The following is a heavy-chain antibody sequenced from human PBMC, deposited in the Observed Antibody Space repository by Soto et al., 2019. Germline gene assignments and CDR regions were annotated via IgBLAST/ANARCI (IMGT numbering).Heavy chain of an antibody. Sequence: PGGSLRLSCAASGFTFSSYGMHWVRQAPGKGLEWVAVISYDGSNKYYADSVKGRFTISRDNSKNTLYLQMNSLRAEDTAVYYCAKGINGYFDWSGPPFDYWGQGTLVTVSS. CDR2: ISYDGSNK. J-gene: IGHJ4*02. CDR3: AKGINGYFDWSGPPFDY. D-gene: IGHD3-9*01. CDR1: GFTFSSYG. V-gene: IGHV3-30*18.